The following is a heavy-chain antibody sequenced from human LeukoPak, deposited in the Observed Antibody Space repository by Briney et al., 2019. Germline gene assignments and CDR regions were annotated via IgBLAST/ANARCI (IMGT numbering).Heavy chain of an antibody. D-gene: IGHD5-18*01. Sequence: QPGGSLRLSCAASGFTFSSYEMNWVRQAPGKGLEWVSYISSSGSTIYYADSVKGRFTISRDNAKNSLYLQMNSLRAEDTAVYYCARYSYGYTDYWGQGTLVTVPS. CDR2: ISSSGSTI. CDR3: ARYSYGYTDY. J-gene: IGHJ4*02. CDR1: GFTFSSYE. V-gene: IGHV3-48*03.